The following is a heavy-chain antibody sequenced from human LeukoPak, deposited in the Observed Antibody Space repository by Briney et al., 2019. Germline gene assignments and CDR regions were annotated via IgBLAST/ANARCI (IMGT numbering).Heavy chain of an antibody. V-gene: IGHV3-23*01. Sequence: GGSLRLSCAASGFTFNNYAMSWVRQAPGKGLEWVSSISGSGGSTDYADSVKGRFTISRDDAKNSLYLQMNSLRDEDTALYYCARSEYTTSLIDYYFYHGMDVWGQGTTVIVSS. D-gene: IGHD2-2*01. CDR1: GFTFNNYA. J-gene: IGHJ6*02. CDR2: ISGSGGST. CDR3: ARSEYTTSLIDYYFYHGMDV.